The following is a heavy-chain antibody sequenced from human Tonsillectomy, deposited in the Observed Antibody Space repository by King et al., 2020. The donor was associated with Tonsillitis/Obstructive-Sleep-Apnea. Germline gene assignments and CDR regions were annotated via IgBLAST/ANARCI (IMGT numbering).Heavy chain of an antibody. CDR3: ARAAAYCGGDCYDY. D-gene: IGHD2-21*01. Sequence: QLVQSGAEVKKPGESLKISCKGSGYSFSSHWIGWVRQMPGKGLEWMGIIYPDDSDTTYSPSFQGQVTISADKSISTAYLQRSSLKATDTAIYYCARAAAYCGGDCYDYWGQGNLVTVSS. V-gene: IGHV5-51*01. CDR1: GYSFSSHW. CDR2: IYPDDSDT. J-gene: IGHJ4*02.